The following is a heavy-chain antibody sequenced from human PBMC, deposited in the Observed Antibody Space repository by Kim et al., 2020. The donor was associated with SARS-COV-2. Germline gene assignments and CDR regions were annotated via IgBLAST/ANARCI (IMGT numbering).Heavy chain of an antibody. CDR3: ARGESIAAAVGDYYYYGMDV. J-gene: IGHJ6*02. D-gene: IGHD6-13*01. V-gene: IGHV3-30*07. Sequence: RFTISRDNSKNTLYLQMNSLRAEDTAVYYCARGESIAAAVGDYYYYGMDVWGQGTTVTVSS.